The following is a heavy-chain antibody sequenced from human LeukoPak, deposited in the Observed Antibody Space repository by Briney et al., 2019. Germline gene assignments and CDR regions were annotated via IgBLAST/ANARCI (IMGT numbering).Heavy chain of an antibody. V-gene: IGHV1-46*01. CDR1: VYTFTRYY. J-gene: IGHJ4*01. Sequence: ASEKVSCKASVYTFTRYYMHWVRQAPGQGLEWVGMINPSGGSTTYAQKFQGRVTMTRDTSTNTFYIELSGPRSEDTALYYCARDPGAAAVYFDYWGDGTLVTVSS. CDR3: ARDPGAAAVYFDY. CDR2: INPSGGST. D-gene: IGHD6-13*01.